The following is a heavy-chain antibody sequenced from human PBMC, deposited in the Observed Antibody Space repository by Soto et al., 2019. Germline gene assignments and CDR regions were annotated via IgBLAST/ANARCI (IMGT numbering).Heavy chain of an antibody. V-gene: IGHV4-31*02. CDR3: ARDGGPEVYYYGMDV. CDR1: GGSISSGGYY. Sequence: LCGGSISSGGYYWSWIRQHPGKGLEWIGYIYYSGSTYYNPSLKSRVTISVDTSKNQFSLKLSSVTAADTAVYYCARDGGPEVYYYGMDVWGQGTTVTVSS. D-gene: IGHD3-3*01. J-gene: IGHJ6*02. CDR2: IYYSGST.